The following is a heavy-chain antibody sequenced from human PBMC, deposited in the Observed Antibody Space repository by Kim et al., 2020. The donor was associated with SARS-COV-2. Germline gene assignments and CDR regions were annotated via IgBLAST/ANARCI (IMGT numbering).Heavy chain of an antibody. D-gene: IGHD4-17*01. J-gene: IGHJ3*02. CDR3: ARHETDYGDLTDAFDI. CDR1: GYSFTSYW. Sequence: GESLKISCKGSGYSFTSYWIGWVRQMPGKGLEWMGIIYPGDSDTRYSPSFQGQVTISADKSISTAYLQWSSLKASDTAMYYCARHETDYGDLTDAFDIWGQGTMVTVSS. V-gene: IGHV5-51*01. CDR2: IYPGDSDT.